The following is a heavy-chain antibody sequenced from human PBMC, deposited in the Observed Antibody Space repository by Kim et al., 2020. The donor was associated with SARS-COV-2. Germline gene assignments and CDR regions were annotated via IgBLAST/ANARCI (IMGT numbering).Heavy chain of an antibody. D-gene: IGHD3-10*01. CDR3: ASTRSKRFDP. CDR1: GGSLSDYY. CDR2: ISHSGST. J-gene: IGHJ5*02. Sequence: SETLSLTCAVYGGSLSDYYWSWIRQPPGKGLEWIGQISHSGSTNYNPSLKSRVTISADTSKNEFSLKLSSVTAADTAVYYCASTRSKRFDPWGQGTLVTV. V-gene: IGHV4-34*01.